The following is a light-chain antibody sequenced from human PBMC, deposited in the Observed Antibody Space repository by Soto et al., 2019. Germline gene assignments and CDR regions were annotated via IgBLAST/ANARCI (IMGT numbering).Light chain of an antibody. CDR1: QSISNS. CDR3: QQYNGYSST. J-gene: IGKJ1*01. CDR2: EAS. Sequence: IRVTHSPATLSASVGDRVTITCRARQSISNSSAWYQQKPGKAPNLLIYEASSLQSGVPSRFSGSGSGTDFTLTISSLQPDDFATYFCQQYNGYSSTFGQGTKVDI. V-gene: IGKV1-5*01.